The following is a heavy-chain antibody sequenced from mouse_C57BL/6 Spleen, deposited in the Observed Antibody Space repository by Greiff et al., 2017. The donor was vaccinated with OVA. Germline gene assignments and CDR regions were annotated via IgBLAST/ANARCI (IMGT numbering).Heavy chain of an antibody. CDR2: IYPGSGST. V-gene: IGHV1-55*01. D-gene: IGHD3-3*01. CDR3: ARGGTPSYYFDY. J-gene: IGHJ2*01. CDR1: GYTFTSYW. Sequence: QVQLQQPGAELVKPGASVKMSCKASGYTFTSYWITWVKQRPGQGLEWIGDIYPGSGSTNYNEKFKSKATLTVDTSSSTAYMQLSSLTSEDSAVDDCARGGTPSYYFDYWGQGTTLTGSS.